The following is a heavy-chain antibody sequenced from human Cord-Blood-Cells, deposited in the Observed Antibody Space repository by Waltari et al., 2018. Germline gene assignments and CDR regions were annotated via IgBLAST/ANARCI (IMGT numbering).Heavy chain of an antibody. V-gene: IGHV4-39*01. Sequence: QLQLQESGPGLVKPSETLSLTCTVSGGSISSSSYYWGWIRQPPGKGREWIGSIYYSGSTYYNPSLKSRVTISVDTSKNQFSLKLSSVTAADTAVYYCARQRFLEWLLYYFDYWGQGTLVTVSS. CDR2: IYYSGST. CDR3: ARQRFLEWLLYYFDY. J-gene: IGHJ4*02. D-gene: IGHD3-3*01. CDR1: GGSISSSSYY.